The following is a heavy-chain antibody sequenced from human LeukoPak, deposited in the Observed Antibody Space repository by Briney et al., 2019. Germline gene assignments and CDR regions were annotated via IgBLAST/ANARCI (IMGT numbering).Heavy chain of an antibody. CDR3: ARRADSSGYYFDY. CDR2: ISGSGGST. D-gene: IGHD3-22*01. CDR1: GFTFSSYA. J-gene: IGHJ4*02. Sequence: GGSLRLSCAASGFTFSSYAMSWVRQAPGKGLEWVSTISGSGGSTYYADSVKGRFTISRDNSKNTLYLQMNSLRAEDTAVYYCARRADSSGYYFDYWGQGTLVTASS. V-gene: IGHV3-23*01.